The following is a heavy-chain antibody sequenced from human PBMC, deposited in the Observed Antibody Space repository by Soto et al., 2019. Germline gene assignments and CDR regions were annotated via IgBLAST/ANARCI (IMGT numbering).Heavy chain of an antibody. CDR2: ISSSSSYT. Sequence: GGSLRLSCAASGFTFSDYFMSWIRQAPGKGLEWVSYISSSSSYTNYADSVKGRFTISRDNAKNSLHLQMNSLRAEDTAVYYCARVSPTVAVNYFDNWGQGTLVTVSS. J-gene: IGHJ4*02. CDR1: GFTFSDYF. V-gene: IGHV3-11*06. CDR3: ARVSPTVAVNYFDN. D-gene: IGHD6-19*01.